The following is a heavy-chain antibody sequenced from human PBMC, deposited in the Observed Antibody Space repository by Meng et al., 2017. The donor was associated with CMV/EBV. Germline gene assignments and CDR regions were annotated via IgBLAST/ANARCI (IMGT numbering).Heavy chain of an antibody. CDR3: ARGREYYGSGRGYYYYYYGMDV. Sequence: GESLKISCAASGFTFSSYAMHWVRQAPGKGLEWVAVISYDGSNKYYADSVKGRFTISRDNSKNTLYLQMNSLRAEDTAVYYCARGREYYGSGRGYYYYYYGMDVWGQGTTVTVSS. CDR2: ISYDGSNK. J-gene: IGHJ6*02. CDR1: GFTFSSYA. D-gene: IGHD3-10*01. V-gene: IGHV3-30-3*01.